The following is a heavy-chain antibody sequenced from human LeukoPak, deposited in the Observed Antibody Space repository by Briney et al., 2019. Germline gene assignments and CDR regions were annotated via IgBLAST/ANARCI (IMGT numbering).Heavy chain of an antibody. V-gene: IGHV4-34*01. D-gene: IGHD3-22*01. CDR1: GGSFSGYY. CDR2: INHSGST. CDR3: ARSRLYYYDSSGYLY. J-gene: IGHJ4*02. Sequence: SETLSLTCAVSGGSFSGYYWSWIRQPPGKGLEWIGEINHSGSTNYNPSLKSRVTISVDTSKNQFSLKLSSVTAADTAVYYCARSRLYYYDSSGYLYWGQGTLVTVSS.